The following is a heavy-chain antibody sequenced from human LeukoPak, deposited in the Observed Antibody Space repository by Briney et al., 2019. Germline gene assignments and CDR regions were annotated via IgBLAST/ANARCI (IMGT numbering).Heavy chain of an antibody. CDR1: GGSISSSSYY. CDR2: IYYSGST. V-gene: IGHV4-39*01. Sequence: SETLSLTCSVSGGSISSSSYYWGWIRQPPGKGLEWIGSIYYSGSTYYNPSLKSRVTISVDTSKNQFSLKLSSVTAADTAVYYCARAYSYYDFWSGYYRHYYFDYWGQGTLVTVSS. CDR3: ARAYSYYDFWSGYYRHYYFDY. J-gene: IGHJ4*02. D-gene: IGHD3-3*01.